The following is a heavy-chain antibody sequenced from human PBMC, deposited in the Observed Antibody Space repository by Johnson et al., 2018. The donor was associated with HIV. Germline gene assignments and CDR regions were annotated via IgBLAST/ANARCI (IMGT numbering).Heavy chain of an antibody. J-gene: IGHJ3*02. D-gene: IGHD2-21*02. V-gene: IGHV3-30*02. CDR1: GFTFSSYG. Sequence: QVQLVESGGGVVQPGRSLRLSCAASGFTFSSYGMHWVRQAPGKGLEWVAFIRSDGSNKYYGDSVKGRFTISRDNSKNTLYLQMNSLRAEDTAVYYCTRGGWKVVTSIFAFDIWGQGTMVAVSS. CDR2: IRSDGSNK. CDR3: TRGGWKVVTSIFAFDI.